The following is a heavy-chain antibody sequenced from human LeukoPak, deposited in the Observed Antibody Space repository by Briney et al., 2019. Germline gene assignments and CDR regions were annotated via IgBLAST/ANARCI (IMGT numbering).Heavy chain of an antibody. J-gene: IGHJ4*02. CDR1: GFTLSSYV. V-gene: IGHV3-23*01. CDR2: ISVSGDNT. D-gene: IGHD3-16*01. CDR3: LKDWEAWLWGSFDY. Sequence: GGSLRLSCAGSGFTLSSYVMTWVRQAPGTGLEWVSSISVSGDNTYYTDSVKGRFTISRDNSKNTLYLQMNSLRAEDTAVYYCLKDWEAWLWGSFDYWGQGTLVTVSP.